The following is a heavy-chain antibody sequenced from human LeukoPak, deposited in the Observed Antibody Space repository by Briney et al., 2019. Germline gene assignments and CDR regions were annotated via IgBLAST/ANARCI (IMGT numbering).Heavy chain of an antibody. CDR2: INPNSGGT. J-gene: IGHJ6*03. Sequence: ASVKVSCKASGYTFTGYYTHWVRQAPGQGLEWMGWINPNSGGTNYAQKFQGRVTMTRDTSISTAYMELSRLRSDDTAVYYCARRAVAEYYYMDVWGKGTTVTVSS. D-gene: IGHD6-19*01. CDR3: ARRAVAEYYYMDV. V-gene: IGHV1-2*02. CDR1: GYTFTGYY.